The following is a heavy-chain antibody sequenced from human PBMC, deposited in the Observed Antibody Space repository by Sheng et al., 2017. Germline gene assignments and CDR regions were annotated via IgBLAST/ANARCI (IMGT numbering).Heavy chain of an antibody. D-gene: IGHD5-18*01. CDR1: GYAFVGYG. CDR2: ISTYNGHT. J-gene: IGHJ4*02. CDR3: ARTHVGYGDNSVY. V-gene: IGHV1-18*04. Sequence: QVQLVQSGAEVKRPGASVKVSCKASGYAFVGYGITWVRQAPGQGLEWMGWISTYNGHTNYAPNVQGRVIMTTDTSTRTAYMELRSLTSEDTAVYYCARTHVGYGDNSVYWGQGTLVTVAS.